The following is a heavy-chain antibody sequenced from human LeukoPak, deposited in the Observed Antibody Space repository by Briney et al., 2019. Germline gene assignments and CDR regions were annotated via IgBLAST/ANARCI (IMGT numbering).Heavy chain of an antibody. Sequence: GGSLRLSCAASGFTFSSYGMHWVRQAPGKGLEWVALIWYDGSNKYYTDSVKGRFTISRDNSKNTLYLQMNSLRAEDTAVYYCAKGYCSGGSCYSSYWGQGTLVTVSS. CDR2: IWYDGSNK. V-gene: IGHV3-33*06. J-gene: IGHJ4*02. D-gene: IGHD2-15*01. CDR3: AKGYCSGGSCYSSY. CDR1: GFTFSSYG.